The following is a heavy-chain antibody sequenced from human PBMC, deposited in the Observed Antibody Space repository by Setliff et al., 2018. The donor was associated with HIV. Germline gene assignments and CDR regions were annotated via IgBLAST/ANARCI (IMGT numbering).Heavy chain of an antibody. D-gene: IGHD3-3*01. CDR2: INHSGST. CDR1: GGSFSAYH. J-gene: IGHJ4*01. V-gene: IGHV4-34*01. CDR3: AGGRDYTGSWFRPFYLDF. Sequence: SETLSLTCAVYGGSFSAYHWSWIRQTPGKGLEWLGEINHSGSTAYNLALESRVSMSIDTSKNQFSLKLTSVTAADTAVYYCAGGRDYTGSWFRPFYLDFWGHGNLVTVSS.